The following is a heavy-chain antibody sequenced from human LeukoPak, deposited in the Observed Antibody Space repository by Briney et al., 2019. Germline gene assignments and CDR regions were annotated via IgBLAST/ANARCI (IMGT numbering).Heavy chain of an antibody. J-gene: IGHJ5*02. D-gene: IGHD6-6*01. CDR2: IYDSGST. V-gene: IGHV4-39*07. CDR1: GGSISSRSYY. Sequence: PSETLSLTCTVSGGSISSRSYYWGWIRQPPGKGLEWIGSIYDSGSTYYNPSLKSRVTISVDTSKNQFSLKLSSVTAADTAAYYCARGPYSSSSDGNWFDPWGQGTLVTVSS. CDR3: ARGPYSSSSDGNWFDP.